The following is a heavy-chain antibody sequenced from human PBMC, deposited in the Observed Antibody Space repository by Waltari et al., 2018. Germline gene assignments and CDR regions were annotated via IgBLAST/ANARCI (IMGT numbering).Heavy chain of an antibody. Sequence: QLQLQESGPGLVKASETLSLTRIVSAGPIPRRSSYWGLFRQPPGKGLEWIGSTGSTYHNPSLKSRVTISVDTSKSQFSLKLSSVTAADTAVYYCVRQGSGGRAFDIWGLGTMVTVSS. CDR1: AGPIPRRSSY. D-gene: IGHD3-10*01. CDR2: TGST. CDR3: VRQGSGGRAFDI. J-gene: IGHJ3*02. V-gene: IGHV4-39*01.